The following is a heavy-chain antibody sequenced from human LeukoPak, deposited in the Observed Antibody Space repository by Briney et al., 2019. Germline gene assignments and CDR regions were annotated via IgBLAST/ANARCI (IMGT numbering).Heavy chain of an antibody. D-gene: IGHD3-22*01. J-gene: IGHJ3*02. CDR3: ARVTLGDTMIVLPGAFDI. Sequence: VGSLRLSCAVSGVTVSSNYTSWVREAPGEGLGWGSVISIGGSTYYGDSVKGRFTIYRDNSKNAVSLQMNSLRAEDTAVYYCARVTLGDTMIVLPGAFDIWGQGTMVTVSS. CDR1: GVTVSSNY. V-gene: IGHV3-66*01. CDR2: ISIGGST.